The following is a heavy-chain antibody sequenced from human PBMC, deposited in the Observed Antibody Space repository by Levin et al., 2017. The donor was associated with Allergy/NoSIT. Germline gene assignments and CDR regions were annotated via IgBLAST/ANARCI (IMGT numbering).Heavy chain of an antibody. Sequence: GGSLRLSCAASGFSFSNYWMSWVRQAPGKGLEWVANIKQDGSERYYVDSVKGRFTISRDNAKNSLSLQMNSLGAEDTAVYYCARKRCSSTSCFLDYWGQGTLVTVSS. CDR2: IKQDGSER. D-gene: IGHD2-2*01. CDR1: GFSFSNYW. V-gene: IGHV3-7*01. J-gene: IGHJ4*02. CDR3: ARKRCSSTSCFLDY.